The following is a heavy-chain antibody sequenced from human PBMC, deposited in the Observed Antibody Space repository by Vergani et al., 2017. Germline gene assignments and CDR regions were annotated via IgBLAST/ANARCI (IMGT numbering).Heavy chain of an antibody. D-gene: IGHD3/OR15-3a*01. Sequence: EVQLVESGGGLVKPGGSLRLSCAASGFTFSSYSMNWVRQAPGKGLEWVSAISGSGGSTYYADSVKGRFTISRDNSKNTLYLQMNSLRAEDTAVYYCARGLLGTGTVDYWGQGTLVTVSS. CDR2: ISGSGGST. V-gene: IGHV3-23*04. J-gene: IGHJ4*02. CDR3: ARGLLGTGTVDY. CDR1: GFTFSSYS.